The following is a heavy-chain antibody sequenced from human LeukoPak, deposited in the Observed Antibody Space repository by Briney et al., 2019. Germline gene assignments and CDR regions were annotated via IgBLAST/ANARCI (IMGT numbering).Heavy chain of an antibody. J-gene: IGHJ6*02. CDR2: IYTSGST. CDR1: GGSISSYY. Sequence: SETLSLTCTVSGGSISSYYWSWIRQPAGKGLEWIGRIYTSGSTDYNPSLKSRVTMSVDTSKNQFSLKLSSVTAADTAVYYCAREGSIVATIVGYYYGMDVWGQGTTVTVSS. D-gene: IGHD5-12*01. V-gene: IGHV4-4*07. CDR3: AREGSIVATIVGYYYGMDV.